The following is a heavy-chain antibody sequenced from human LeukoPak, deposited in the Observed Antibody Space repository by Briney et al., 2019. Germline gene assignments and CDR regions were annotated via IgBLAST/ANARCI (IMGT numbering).Heavy chain of an antibody. CDR2: ISNDGSHQ. D-gene: IGHD1-26*01. Sequence: PGGSLRLSCAASGFTFSNYAMHWVRQAPGKGLKWVTLISNDGSHQYYADSVKGRFTISRDNSKNTLYLQMNSLRPDDTAVYYCAQSPWELSDDYWGQGLLVTVSS. V-gene: IGHV3-30*03. CDR1: GFTFSNYA. J-gene: IGHJ4*02. CDR3: AQSPWELSDDY.